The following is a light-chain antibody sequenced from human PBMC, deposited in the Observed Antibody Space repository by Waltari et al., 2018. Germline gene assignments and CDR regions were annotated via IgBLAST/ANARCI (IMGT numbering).Light chain of an antibody. CDR1: SSNIGAGYD. CDR2: GNS. CDR3: QSYDSSLSGLWV. V-gene: IGLV1-40*01. J-gene: IGLJ3*02. Sequence: QSVLTQPPSVSGAPGQRVTISCTGSSSNIGAGYDVHWYQQLPGTAPKLLIYGNSTRPSGVPDRFSGANSGTSASLASTGLQAEDEADYYCQSYDSSLSGLWVFGGGTKLTVL.